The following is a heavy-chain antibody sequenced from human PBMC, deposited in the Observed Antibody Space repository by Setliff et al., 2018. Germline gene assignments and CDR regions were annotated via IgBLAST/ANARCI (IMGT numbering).Heavy chain of an antibody. D-gene: IGHD2-8*02. CDR1: GGSFSGYY. CDR3: TVYNTGSSKDHY. V-gene: IGHV4-34*01. CDR2: IKPIGSTSYNPEINPSGST. Sequence: KPSETLSLTCAVYGGSFSGYYWSWIRQPPGKGLEWIGEIKPIGSTSYNPEINPSGSTKYNPSLKSRVSISVDTSKNHFSLKLSSVTAADTALYYCTVYNTGSSKDHYWGQGTPVTVSS. J-gene: IGHJ4*02.